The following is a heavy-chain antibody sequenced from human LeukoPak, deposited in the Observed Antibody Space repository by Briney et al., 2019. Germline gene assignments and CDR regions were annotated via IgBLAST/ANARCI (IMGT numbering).Heavy chain of an antibody. V-gene: IGHV3-33*01. CDR3: ARAGGYCSGGSCYRGYSWFDP. J-gene: IGHJ5*02. D-gene: IGHD2-15*01. CDR2: IFYNGSNK. Sequence: GGALRLSCPASGFTFSSSGMHWVRQAPGKGLEWVAVIFYNGSNKYYADSVKGRLIISRDNSNNTLYLQMNSLRVEDTAVYHCARAGGYCSGGSCYRGYSWFDPWGQGTLVTVSS. CDR1: GFTFSSSG.